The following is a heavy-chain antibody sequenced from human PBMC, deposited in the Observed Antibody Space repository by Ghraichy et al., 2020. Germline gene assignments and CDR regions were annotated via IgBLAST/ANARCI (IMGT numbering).Heavy chain of an antibody. CDR1: GGSISSSSYY. J-gene: IGHJ3*02. V-gene: IGHV4-39*01. CDR2: IYYSGST. Sequence: SETLSLTCTVSGGSISSSSYYWGWIRQPPGKGLEWIGSIYYSGSTYYNPSLKSRVTISVDTSKNQFSLKLSSVTAADTAVYYCARPGRVTRGVAFDIWGQGTMVTVSS. D-gene: IGHD3-10*01. CDR3: ARPGRVTRGVAFDI.